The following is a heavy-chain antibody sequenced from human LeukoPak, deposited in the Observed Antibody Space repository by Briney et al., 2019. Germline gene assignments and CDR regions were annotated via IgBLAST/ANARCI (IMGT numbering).Heavy chain of an antibody. CDR1: RFTFSSYA. V-gene: IGHV3-30*03. CDR3: ARDLRRIAAYYFDY. D-gene: IGHD6-25*01. Sequence: GGSLRLSCSASRFTFSSYAIHWVRQAPGKGLEWVAVISSDGRDKHHADFVKGRFTISRDNSKNTLYLQTNSLRAEDTAVYYCARDLRRIAAYYFDYWGQGILVTVSS. J-gene: IGHJ4*02. CDR2: ISSDGRDK.